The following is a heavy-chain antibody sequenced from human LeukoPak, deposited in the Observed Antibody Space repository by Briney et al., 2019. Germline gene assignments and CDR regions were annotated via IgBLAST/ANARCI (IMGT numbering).Heavy chain of an antibody. CDR1: GFTFSSYA. D-gene: IGHD3/OR15-3a*01. J-gene: IGHJ6*03. CDR3: AKAVEAGLVTHYYMDV. CDR2: ISGSGGST. V-gene: IGHV3-23*01. Sequence: GGSLRLSCAASGFTFSSYAMSWVRQAPGKGLEWVSAISGSGGSTYYADSVKGRFTISRDNSKNTLYLQMNSLRAEDTAVYYCAKAVEAGLVTHYYMDVWGKGTTVTVSS.